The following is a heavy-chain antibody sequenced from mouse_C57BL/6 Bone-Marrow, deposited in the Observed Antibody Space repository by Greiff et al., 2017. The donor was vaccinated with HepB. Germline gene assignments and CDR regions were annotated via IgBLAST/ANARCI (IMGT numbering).Heavy chain of an antibody. CDR2: IHPSDSDT. V-gene: IGHV1-74*01. CDR1: GYTFTSYW. CDR3: AMVYDYDGYYYAMDY. J-gene: IGHJ4*01. Sequence: QVQLQQPGAELVKPGASVKVSCKASGYTFTSYWMHWVQQSPGQGLAWIGRIHPSDSDTTYNQKFKGKATLTVDKSSSTAYMQLSSLTSEDSAVYYCAMVYDYDGYYYAMDYWGQGTSVTVSS. D-gene: IGHD2-4*01.